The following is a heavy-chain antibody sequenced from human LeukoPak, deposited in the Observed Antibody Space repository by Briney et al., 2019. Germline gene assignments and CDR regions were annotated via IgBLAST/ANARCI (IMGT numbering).Heavy chain of an antibody. D-gene: IGHD3-22*01. CDR3: TRGSIAYYYMDV. Sequence: SETLSLTCTISGASIDSYYWSWIRQPPGKGLEWIGNIYYSGSTNYNPSLKSRVTISVDTSKNQFSLKLSSVTAADTAVYYCTRGSIAYYYMDVWGKGTTVTISS. J-gene: IGHJ6*03. CDR2: IYYSGST. V-gene: IGHV4-59*01. CDR1: GASIDSYY.